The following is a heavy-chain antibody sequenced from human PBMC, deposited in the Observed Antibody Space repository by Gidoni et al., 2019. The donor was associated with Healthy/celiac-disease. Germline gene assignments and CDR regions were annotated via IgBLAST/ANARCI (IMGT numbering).Heavy chain of an antibody. Sequence: EVQLVQSGAEVKKPGESLKISCTGSGYSFTSYWIGWVRQMHGKGLEWMGIIYPGDSDTRYSPSFQGQVTISADKSISTAYLQWSSLKASDTAMYYCARRGDGYKSLNYFDYWGQGTLVTVSS. V-gene: IGHV5-51*01. CDR2: IYPGDSDT. CDR1: GYSFTSYW. D-gene: IGHD5-12*01. J-gene: IGHJ4*02. CDR3: ARRGDGYKSLNYFDY.